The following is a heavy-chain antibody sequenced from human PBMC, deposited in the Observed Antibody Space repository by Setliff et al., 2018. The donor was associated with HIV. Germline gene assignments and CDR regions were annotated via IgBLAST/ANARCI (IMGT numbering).Heavy chain of an antibody. V-gene: IGHV4-59*01. CDR3: ARRSGAAVFYYFDY. CDR2: ICYSAAT. CDR1: GGSIGSYC. D-gene: IGHD6-13*01. Sequence: SETLSLTCTVSGGSIGSYCWSWIRQPPGKGLEWIGTICYSAATNYNPSLKNRVAISVDTSKNQFSLKLTSVTPADTAVYYCARRSGAAVFYYFDYWGQGTLVTVSS. J-gene: IGHJ4*02.